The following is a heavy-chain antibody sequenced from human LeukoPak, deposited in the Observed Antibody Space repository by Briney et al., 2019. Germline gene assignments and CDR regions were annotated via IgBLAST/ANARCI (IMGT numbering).Heavy chain of an antibody. V-gene: IGHV4-30-4*02. CDR1: GGSISSGDYY. CDR2: IYYSGST. J-gene: IGHJ5*02. Sequence: SETLSLTCTVSGGSISSGDYYWIWIRQPPGKGLEWIVYIYYSGSTYYNPSLKSRVTISVDTSKTQFSLKLSSVTAADTAVYYCARGYCSSTSCFENWFDPWGQGTLVTVSS. D-gene: IGHD2-2*01. CDR3: ARGYCSSTSCFENWFDP.